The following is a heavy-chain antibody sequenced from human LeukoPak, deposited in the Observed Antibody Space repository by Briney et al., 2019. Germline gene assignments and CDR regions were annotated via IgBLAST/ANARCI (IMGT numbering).Heavy chain of an antibody. CDR2: INHSGST. V-gene: IGHV4-34*01. CDR3: ARHGDYYDSSGYYWFDP. Sequence: KPSETLSLTCAVYGGSFSGYYWSWIRQPPGKGLEWIGEINHSGSTNYNPSLKSRVTISVDTSKNQFSLKLSSVTAADTAVYYCARHGDYYDSSGYYWFDPWGQGTLVTVSS. CDR1: GGSFSGYY. J-gene: IGHJ5*02. D-gene: IGHD3-22*01.